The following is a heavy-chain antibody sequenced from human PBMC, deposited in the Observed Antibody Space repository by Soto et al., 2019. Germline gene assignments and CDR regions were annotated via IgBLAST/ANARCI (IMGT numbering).Heavy chain of an antibody. CDR3: ARDRQCAL. CDR2: ISPYNGNT. Sequence: VSCKASGYTFTSYGISWVRQAPGQGLEWMGWISPYNGNTNYAQNLQGRVTMTTDTSTSTAYMELMRLRSDDTAVYYCARDRQCALWGQGTLVTVSS. CDR1: GYTFTSYG. J-gene: IGHJ4*02. V-gene: IGHV1-18*01.